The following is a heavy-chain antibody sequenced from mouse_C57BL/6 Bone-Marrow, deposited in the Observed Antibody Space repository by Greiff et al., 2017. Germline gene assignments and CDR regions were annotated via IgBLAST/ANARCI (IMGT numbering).Heavy chain of an antibody. V-gene: IGHV14-4*01. D-gene: IGHD2-1*01. J-gene: IGHJ2*01. CDR3: TTSIYYGNPYYFDY. Sequence: VQLQQSGAELVRPGASVKLSCTASGFNIKDDYMHWVKQRPEQGLEWIGWIDPENGDTEYASKFQGKATITADTSSNTAYLQLSSLTSEDTAVYYCTTSIYYGNPYYFDYWAKAPLSQSPQ. CDR1: GFNIKDDY. CDR2: IDPENGDT.